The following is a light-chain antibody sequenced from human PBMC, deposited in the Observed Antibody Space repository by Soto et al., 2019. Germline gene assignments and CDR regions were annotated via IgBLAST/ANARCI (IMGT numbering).Light chain of an antibody. CDR3: AAWDDSMSVDYV. CDR1: SSNIGSNY. V-gene: IGLV1-47*01. CDR2: RNN. Sequence: QSALTQPPSASGTPGQRVTISCSGSSSNIGSNYVYWYRQLPGTAPKLLIYRNNQRPSGVPDRFSGSKSGTSASLAISGLRSEDEADYYCAAWDDSMSVDYVFGTGTKVTVL. J-gene: IGLJ1*01.